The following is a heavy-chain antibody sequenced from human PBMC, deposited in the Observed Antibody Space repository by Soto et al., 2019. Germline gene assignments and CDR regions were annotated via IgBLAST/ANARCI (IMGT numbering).Heavy chain of an antibody. Sequence: VASVKVSCKASGGTFSSYAISWVRQAPGQGLEWMGGIIPIFGTANYAQKFQGRVTITADKSTSTAYMELRSLRSEDTAVYYCASLLAARRGLGGIDVCGPGTPLTVYS. CDR2: IIPIFGTA. CDR3: ASLLAARRGLGGIDV. D-gene: IGHD6-6*01. V-gene: IGHV1-69*06. J-gene: IGHJ6*02. CDR1: GGTFSSYA.